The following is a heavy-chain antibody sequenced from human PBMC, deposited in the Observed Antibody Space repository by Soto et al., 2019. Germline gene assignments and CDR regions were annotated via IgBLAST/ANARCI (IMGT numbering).Heavy chain of an antibody. J-gene: IGHJ6*03. CDR1: GFTFSSYG. V-gene: IGHV3-30*18. Sequence: GGSLRLSCAASGFTFSSYGMHWVRQAPGKGLEWVAVISYDGSNKYYADSVKGRFTISRDNSKNTLYLQMNSLRAEDTAVYYCAKSGLERHYYYYYMDVWGKGTTVTVSS. CDR3: AKSGLERHYYYYYMDV. CDR2: ISYDGSNK. D-gene: IGHD1-1*01.